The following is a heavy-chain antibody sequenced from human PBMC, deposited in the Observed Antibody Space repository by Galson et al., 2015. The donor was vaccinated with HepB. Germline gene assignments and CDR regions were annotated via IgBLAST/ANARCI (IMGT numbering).Heavy chain of an antibody. CDR3: ARDTGGYCSSTSCSYYYYYYMDV. D-gene: IGHD2-2*01. V-gene: IGHV3-64*01. Sequence: SLRLSCAASGFTFSSYAMHWVRQAPGKGLEYVSAISSNGGSTYYANSVKGRFTISRDNSKNTLYLQMGSLRAEDMAVYYCARDTGGYCSSTSCSYYYYYYMDVWGKGTTVTVSS. CDR1: GFTFSSYA. J-gene: IGHJ6*03. CDR2: ISSNGGST.